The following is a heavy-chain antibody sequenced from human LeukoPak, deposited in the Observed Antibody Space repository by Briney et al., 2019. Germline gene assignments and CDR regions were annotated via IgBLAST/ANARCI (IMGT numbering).Heavy chain of an antibody. CDR3: ARGLGVG. D-gene: IGHD2-8*01. J-gene: IGHJ4*02. Sequence: SETLSLTCAVYGGSFSGYYWSWIRQPPGKGLEWIGEINHSGSTNYNPSLKSRVTISVDTSKNQFSLKLSSVTAADTAVYYCARGLGVGWGQGTLVTVSS. V-gene: IGHV4-34*01. CDR1: GGSFSGYY. CDR2: INHSGST.